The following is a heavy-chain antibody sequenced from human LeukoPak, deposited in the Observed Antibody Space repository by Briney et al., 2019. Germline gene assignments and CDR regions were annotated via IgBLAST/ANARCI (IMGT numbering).Heavy chain of an antibody. Sequence: SETLSLTCSVSGYSIGSGHYWGWIRQPPGKGLEWIGEINHSGSTNYNPSLKSRVTISVDTSKNQFSLKLSSVTAADTAVYYCARVGLRDGYLNFDYWGQGTLVTVSS. V-gene: IGHV4-38-2*02. J-gene: IGHJ4*02. CDR1: GYSIGSGHY. CDR3: ARVGLRDGYLNFDY. CDR2: INHSGST. D-gene: IGHD5-24*01.